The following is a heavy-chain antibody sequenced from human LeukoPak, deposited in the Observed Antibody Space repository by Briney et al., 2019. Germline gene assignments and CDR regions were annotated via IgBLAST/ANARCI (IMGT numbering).Heavy chain of an antibody. D-gene: IGHD1-14*01. V-gene: IGHV4-34*01. Sequence: SETLSLTCAVYGGSFSGYYWSWIRQPPGKGLEWIGEINHSGSTNYNPSLKSRVTISVDTSKNQFSLKLSSVTAADTAVYYCARNQTTAHQMRQRAFDIWGQGTLVTVSS. CDR2: INHSGST. J-gene: IGHJ3*02. CDR3: ARNQTTAHQMRQRAFDI. CDR1: GGSFSGYY.